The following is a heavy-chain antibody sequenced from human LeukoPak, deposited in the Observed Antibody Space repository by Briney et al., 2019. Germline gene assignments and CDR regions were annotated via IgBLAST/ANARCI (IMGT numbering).Heavy chain of an antibody. CDR3: ARGHYDILTGYYKSYYYYYMDV. V-gene: IGHV1-2*02. J-gene: IGHJ6*03. D-gene: IGHD3-9*01. CDR1: GYIFTGYY. CDR2: INPNSGDT. Sequence: ASVKVSCKASGYIFTGYYMHWVRQAPGQGLEWMGWINPNSGDTNYAQKFQGRVTMTRDTSISTACMELSRLRSDDTAVYYCARGHYDILTGYYKSYYYYYMDVWGKGTTVTISS.